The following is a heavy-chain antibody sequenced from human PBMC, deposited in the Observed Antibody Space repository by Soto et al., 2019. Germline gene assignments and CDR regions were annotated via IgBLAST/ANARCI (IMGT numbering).Heavy chain of an antibody. Sequence: SLKISCKGSGYSFTSYWISWVRQMPGKGLEWMGRIDPSDSYTNYSPSFQGHVTISADKSISTAYLQWSSLKASDTAMYYCASRDGYKTSYYYGMDVWGQGTTVTVSS. V-gene: IGHV5-10-1*01. CDR3: ASRDGYKTSYYYGMDV. D-gene: IGHD5-12*01. CDR2: IDPSDSYT. CDR1: GYSFTSYW. J-gene: IGHJ6*02.